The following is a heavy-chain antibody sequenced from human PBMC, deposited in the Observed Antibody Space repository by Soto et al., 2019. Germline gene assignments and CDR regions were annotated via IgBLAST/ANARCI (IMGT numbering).Heavy chain of an antibody. V-gene: IGHV1-69*02. CDR3: ARMTTVTSDDY. CDR2: IIPILGIA. J-gene: IGHJ4*02. D-gene: IGHD4-4*01. Sequence: SVKVSCKASGGTFSSYTISWVRQAPGQGLEWMGRIIPILGIANYAQKFQGRVTITADKSTSTAYMELSSLRSEDTAVYYCARMTTVTSDDYWGQGTLVTVSS. CDR1: GGTFSSYT.